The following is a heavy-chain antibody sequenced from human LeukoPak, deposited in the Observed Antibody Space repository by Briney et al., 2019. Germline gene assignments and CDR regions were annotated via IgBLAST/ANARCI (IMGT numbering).Heavy chain of an antibody. J-gene: IGHJ4*02. D-gene: IGHD1-1*01. Sequence: SETLSLTCTVSGGSISSSSYFWVWIRQPPGKGLEWIATIYYGGYTYYDPSLRSRVTISADTSKNQFSLKLSSVTAADTAVYYCARGPTRYYFDYWGQGTLVTVSS. CDR2: IYYGGYT. CDR1: GGSISSSSYF. V-gene: IGHV4-39*01. CDR3: ARGPTRYYFDY.